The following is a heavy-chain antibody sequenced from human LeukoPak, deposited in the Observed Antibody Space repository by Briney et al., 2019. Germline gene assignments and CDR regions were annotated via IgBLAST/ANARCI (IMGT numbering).Heavy chain of an antibody. D-gene: IGHD3-22*01. V-gene: IGHV4-59*01. CDR1: GGSISSYY. CDR3: ARDLDSSGYNWFDP. Sequence: SETLSLTCTVSGGSISSYYWSWIRQPPGKGLEWIGYIYNGGSTNYNPSLKSRVTISVDTSKNQFSLKLSSVTAADTAVYYCARDLDSSGYNWFDPWGQGTLVTVSS. J-gene: IGHJ5*02. CDR2: IYNGGST.